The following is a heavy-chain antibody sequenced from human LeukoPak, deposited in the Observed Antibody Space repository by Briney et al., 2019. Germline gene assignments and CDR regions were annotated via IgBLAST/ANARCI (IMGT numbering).Heavy chain of an antibody. CDR2: ISYDGSNK. CDR1: GFTFSNYA. Sequence: GGSLRLSCAASGFTFSNYAMHWVRQAPGKGLEWVALISYDGSNKYYADSVKGRFTISRDNSKNTLYLQMNSLRAEDTAVYYCARDRVVTRNADAFDIWGQGTMVTVSS. CDR3: ARDRVVTRNADAFDI. D-gene: IGHD3-3*01. V-gene: IGHV3-30-3*01. J-gene: IGHJ3*02.